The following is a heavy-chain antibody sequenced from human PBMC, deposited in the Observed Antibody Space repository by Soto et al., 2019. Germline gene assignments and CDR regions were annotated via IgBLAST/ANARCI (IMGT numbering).Heavy chain of an antibody. CDR1: GGSISSYY. CDR2: IYYSGST. Sequence: SETLSLTCTVSGGSISSYYWSWIRQPPGKGLEWIGYIYYSGSTTYNPSLRSRVTISVDTSKNQFSLKLSSVTAADTAVYYCASSFTRGVGASAFDYWGQGTLVTVSS. D-gene: IGHD1-26*01. V-gene: IGHV4-59*01. J-gene: IGHJ4*02. CDR3: ASSFTRGVGASAFDY.